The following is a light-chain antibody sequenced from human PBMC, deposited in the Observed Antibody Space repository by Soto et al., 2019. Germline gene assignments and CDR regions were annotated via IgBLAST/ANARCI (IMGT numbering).Light chain of an antibody. Sequence: IGRTHSPATLSVSPGERATLSCRASQSVSSYLAWYQQKPGQAPRLLIYGASSRATGIPDRCSGSGSGTDFTLTISRLELEDFAVYYCQHSRTFGQGTKVDI. CDR2: GAS. CDR1: QSVSSY. CDR3: QHSRT. J-gene: IGKJ1*01. V-gene: IGKV3-20*01.